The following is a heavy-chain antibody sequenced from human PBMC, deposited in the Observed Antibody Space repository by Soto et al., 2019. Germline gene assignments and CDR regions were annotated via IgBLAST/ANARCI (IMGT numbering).Heavy chain of an antibody. CDR3: ARVDLYYDILTGYGSYYFSGMDV. D-gene: IGHD3-9*01. CDR2: IIPIFGTA. V-gene: IGHV1-69*13. J-gene: IGHJ6*02. CDR1: GGTFSSYA. Sequence: SVKVSCKASGGTFSSYAISWVRQAHRQGLEWMGGIIPIFGTANYAQKFQGRVTITADESTSTAYMELSSLRSEDTAVYYCARVDLYYDILTGYGSYYFSGMDVWGQGTTVTVSS.